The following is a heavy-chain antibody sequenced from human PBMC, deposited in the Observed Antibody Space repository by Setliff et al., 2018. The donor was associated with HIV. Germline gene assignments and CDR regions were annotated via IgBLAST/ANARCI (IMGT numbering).Heavy chain of an antibody. V-gene: IGHV4-39*01. D-gene: IGHD2-21*01. CDR1: GGSINRTDHY. CDR3: ARVPVAGANWFDP. J-gene: IGHJ5*02. Sequence: SETLSLTCTVSGGSINRTDHYWGWIRQSPGKSLEWIGSVSQSGSTYYNPSLKSRITISVDRSKNLFSLKLISVTAADQGVYYCARVPVAGANWFDPWGRGTLVTVSS. CDR2: VSQSGST.